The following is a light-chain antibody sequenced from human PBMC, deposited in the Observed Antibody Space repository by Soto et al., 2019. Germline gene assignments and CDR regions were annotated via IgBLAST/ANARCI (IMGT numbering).Light chain of an antibody. J-gene: IGKJ4*01. Sequence: IQLNQSPSTLSASVGDRVTITCRASQGIGTALAWYHQRPGNSPDLLVYDASTLQSGVPSRFSGSGSETDFSLTISGLHPEDFGHYFCQQFNTKPLTFGGGTRVDIK. CDR2: DAS. CDR3: QQFNTKPLT. V-gene: IGKV1-13*02. CDR1: QGIGTA.